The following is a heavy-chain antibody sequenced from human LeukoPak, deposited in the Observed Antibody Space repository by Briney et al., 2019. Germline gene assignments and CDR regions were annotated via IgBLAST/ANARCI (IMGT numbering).Heavy chain of an antibody. V-gene: IGHV3-23*01. Sequence: GGSLRLSCAASGFTFSSYAMSWVRQAPGKGLEWVSAISGSGGSTYYADSVKGRFTISRDNSKNTLYLQMNSLRAEDTAVYYCAKSSYALRSYYSYLFDYWGQGTLVTVSS. CDR3: AKSSYALRSYYSYLFDY. D-gene: IGHD3-10*01. CDR1: GFTFSSYA. CDR2: ISGSGGST. J-gene: IGHJ4*02.